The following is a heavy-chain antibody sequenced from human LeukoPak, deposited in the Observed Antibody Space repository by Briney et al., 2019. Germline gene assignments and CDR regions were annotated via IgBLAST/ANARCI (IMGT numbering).Heavy chain of an antibody. Sequence: GGSLRLSCAASGFTFSSYGMHWVRQAPDKGLEWVAVISYDGSNKYYADSVKGRFTISRDNSKNTLYLQMNSLRAEDTAVYYCAKRKNWNADYWGQGTLVTVSS. J-gene: IGHJ4*02. CDR3: AKRKNWNADY. V-gene: IGHV3-30*18. CDR1: GFTFSSYG. CDR2: ISYDGSNK. D-gene: IGHD1-1*01.